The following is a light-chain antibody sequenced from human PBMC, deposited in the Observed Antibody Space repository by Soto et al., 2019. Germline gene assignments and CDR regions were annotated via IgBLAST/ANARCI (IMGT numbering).Light chain of an antibody. V-gene: IGKV1-27*01. Sequence: DVQMTQSPSSLSAFVGDRVTITCRASQGIVPYLAWFQQKPGKVPKLLNYATSTLQSGVPSRFSGSGSGTDFSLTISSLQPEDVSTYYCQKYNTAPLTFGGGTKVEIK. CDR1: QGIVPY. CDR3: QKYNTAPLT. CDR2: ATS. J-gene: IGKJ4*01.